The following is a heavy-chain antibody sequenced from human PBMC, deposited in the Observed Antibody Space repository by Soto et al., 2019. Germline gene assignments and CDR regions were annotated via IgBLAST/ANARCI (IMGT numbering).Heavy chain of an antibody. CDR2: ISSNGGST. D-gene: IGHD6-13*01. Sequence: PGGSLRLSCAASGFTFSSYAMHWVRQAPGKGLEYVSAISSNGGSTYYADSVKGRFTTSRDNSKNTLYLQMGSLRAEDMAVYYCARGIAAAGPWKHYYYYGMDVWGQGTTVTVSS. CDR3: ARGIAAAGPWKHYYYYGMDV. V-gene: IGHV3-64*02. CDR1: GFTFSSYA. J-gene: IGHJ6*02.